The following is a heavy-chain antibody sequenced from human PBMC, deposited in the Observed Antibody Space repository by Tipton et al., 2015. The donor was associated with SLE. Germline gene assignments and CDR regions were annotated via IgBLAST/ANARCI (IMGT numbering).Heavy chain of an antibody. Sequence: SLRLSCSLSGFTFSSYWMSWVRQAPGKGLEWVANINQDGSETYSVDSVKGRFTISRDNAKNSLSLQMNSLRADDTAVYYCASGSYQYYFDYWGQGTLVTVSS. CDR3: ASGSYQYYFDY. D-gene: IGHD1-26*01. CDR2: INQDGSET. CDR1: GFTFSSYW. J-gene: IGHJ4*02. V-gene: IGHV3-7*03.